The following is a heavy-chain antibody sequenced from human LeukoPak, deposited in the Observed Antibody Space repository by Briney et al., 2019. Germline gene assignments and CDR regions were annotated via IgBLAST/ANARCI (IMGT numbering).Heavy chain of an antibody. J-gene: IGHJ6*03. CDR1: GGSFSGYY. V-gene: IGHV4-34*01. D-gene: IGHD6-6*01. CDR3: AGVVNIAARPYYYYMDF. CDR2: IKHSGST. Sequence: SETLSLTCAVYGGSFSGYYWSWIRQPPGKGLEWIGEIKHSGSTNYNPSLKSRVTISVDTSKNQFYLKLTSVTAAVTAVYFCAGVVNIAARPYYYYMDFWGKGTTVTVSS.